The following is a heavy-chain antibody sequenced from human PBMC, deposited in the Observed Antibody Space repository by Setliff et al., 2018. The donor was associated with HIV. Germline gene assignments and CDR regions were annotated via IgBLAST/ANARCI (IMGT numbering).Heavy chain of an antibody. CDR3: ARGTRVGANDAFDI. V-gene: IGHV1-3*01. CDR1: GFTFTTYA. CDR2: INAANGDT. D-gene: IGHD1-26*01. Sequence: RASVKVSCKASGFTFTTYAVHWVRQAPGQRPEWMGWINAANGDTRYPQKFQGRVTITRDTSATTAYMELRSLRSDDTAVYYCARGTRVGANDAFDIWGQGTMVTVSS. J-gene: IGHJ3*02.